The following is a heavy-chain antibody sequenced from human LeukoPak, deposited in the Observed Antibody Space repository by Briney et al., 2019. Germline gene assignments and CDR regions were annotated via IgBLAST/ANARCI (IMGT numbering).Heavy chain of an antibody. J-gene: IGHJ6*02. CDR1: GDTFTSYS. V-gene: IGHV1-69*04. D-gene: IGHD2-2*01. CDR2: IIPNLGIA. Sequence: GASVKVSCKASGDTFTSYSISWVRQAPGQELEWMGRIIPNLGIANYAQKFQGRVTITRDKSTSTAYMELSSLRAEDTAVYYCATARGPSDSYYYYYGMDVWGQGTTVTVSS. CDR3: ATARGPSDSYYYYYGMDV.